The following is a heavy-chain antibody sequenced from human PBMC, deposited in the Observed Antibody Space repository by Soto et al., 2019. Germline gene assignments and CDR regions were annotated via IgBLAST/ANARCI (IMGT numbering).Heavy chain of an antibody. CDR2: IYSNGTV. CDR3: SRGSDTTGYWFDP. Sequence: KASETLSLTCSVSAGSITSRGYYWSWIRQHPGGGLEWIGNIYSNGTVFYTPSLKRRLTIMIDTSRRQFSLRLTSLTSADTAVYYCSRGSDTTGYWFDPWGRGILVTVSS. V-gene: IGHV4-31*03. J-gene: IGHJ5*02. D-gene: IGHD3-22*01. CDR1: AGSITSRGYY.